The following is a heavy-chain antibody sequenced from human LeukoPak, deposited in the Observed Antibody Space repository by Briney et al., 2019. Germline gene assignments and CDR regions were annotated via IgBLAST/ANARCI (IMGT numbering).Heavy chain of an antibody. CDR3: AKRPSDYGDYVTYFDY. CDR2: ISDDGRNK. J-gene: IGHJ4*02. Sequence: PGGSLRLSCAASGFSFISYGMHWVRQAPGKGLEWVGVISDDGRNKKYADSVKDRFTISRDKSKDTLYLQMNSLRDEDTAVYYCAKRPSDYGDYVTYFDYWGQGTLVTVSS. D-gene: IGHD4-17*01. CDR1: GFSFISYG. V-gene: IGHV3-30*18.